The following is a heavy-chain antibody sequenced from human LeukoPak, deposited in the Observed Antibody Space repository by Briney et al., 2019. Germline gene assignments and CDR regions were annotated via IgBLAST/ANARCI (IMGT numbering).Heavy chain of an antibody. CDR1: GFTFSIYG. V-gene: IGHV3-30*18. CDR3: TEEGLPSGSSWSAWFDP. J-gene: IGHJ5*02. CDR2: IGNDAKTT. D-gene: IGHD3-10*01. Sequence: PGGSLRLSCAASGFTFSIYGMHWVRQAPGKGLEWVAVIGNDAKTTYYADSVKGRFTISRDNSKNTLYLQMNSLKPEDTAVYYCTEEGLPSGSSWSAWFDPWGQGTLVTVSS.